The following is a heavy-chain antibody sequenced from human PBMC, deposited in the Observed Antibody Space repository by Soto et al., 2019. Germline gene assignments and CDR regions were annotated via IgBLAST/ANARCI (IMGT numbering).Heavy chain of an antibody. J-gene: IGHJ5*02. CDR1: GFTFSDYG. D-gene: IGHD1-26*01. CDR2: ISGSGST. CDR3: AKDYLRWAQP. V-gene: IGHV3-23*01. Sequence: GGSLRLSCAASGFTFSDYGMSWVRQAPGKGLEWVSAISGSGSTFYADSVKGRFTISRDNSKNTLFLQMNSLRAQDTAVYYCAKDYLRWAQPWGQGTLVTVSS.